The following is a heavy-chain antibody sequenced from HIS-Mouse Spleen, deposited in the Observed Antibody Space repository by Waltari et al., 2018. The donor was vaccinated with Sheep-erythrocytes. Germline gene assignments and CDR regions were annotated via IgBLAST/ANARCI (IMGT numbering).Heavy chain of an antibody. CDR2: INHSGST. V-gene: IGHV4-34*01. J-gene: IGHJ4*02. CDR1: GGSFSGYY. Sequence: QVQLQQWGAGLLKPSETLSLTCAVYGGSFSGYYWSWIRKPPGKGLEWIGEINHSGSTNYNPSLKSRVTVSVDTSKNQCSLKLSSVTATDTAVYYCARGGRRTGFDYWGQGTLVTVSS. D-gene: IGHD3-9*01. CDR3: ARGGRRTGFDY.